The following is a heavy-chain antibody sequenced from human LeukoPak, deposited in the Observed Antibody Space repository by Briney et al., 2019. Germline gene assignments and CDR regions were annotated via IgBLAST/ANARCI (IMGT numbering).Heavy chain of an antibody. CDR3: ARPIRTTGQEGGY. J-gene: IGHJ4*02. Sequence: ASVTVSFTTSGFTFSAYGIAWVRQAPGQGPEWMGWISNHNGNTNYAQKFQGRVTMTTDTSTSTAYMELRSLRSDDTAVYYCARPIRTTGQEGGYWGQGTLVTVSS. V-gene: IGHV1-18*01. CDR1: GFTFSAYG. CDR2: ISNHNGNT. D-gene: IGHD1-14*01.